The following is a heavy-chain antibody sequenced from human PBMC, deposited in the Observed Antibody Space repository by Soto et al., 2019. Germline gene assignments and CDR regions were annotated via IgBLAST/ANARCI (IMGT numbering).Heavy chain of an antibody. CDR2: IYIGGST. D-gene: IGHD4-17*01. V-gene: IGHV3-53*04. Sequence: PEGSLRLSCAVSGFTASSNYMSWVRQAPGKGLEWVSVIYIGGSTYYADSVKGRFTISRHNSKNTLYLQMNSRRAEDTAVYYCARVVGYADYYFDYWGQGTLVTVAS. CDR1: GFTASSNY. J-gene: IGHJ4*02. CDR3: ARVVGYADYYFDY.